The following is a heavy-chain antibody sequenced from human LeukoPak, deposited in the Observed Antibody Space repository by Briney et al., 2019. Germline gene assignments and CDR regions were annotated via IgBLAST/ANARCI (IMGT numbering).Heavy chain of an antibody. CDR3: ARHQTLAYCGGDCHSPDYNWFDP. V-gene: IGHV5-51*01. CDR2: IYPGDSDT. J-gene: IGHJ5*02. D-gene: IGHD2-21*02. Sequence: GESLKISRKGSGYTFTNYWIGWVRQMPGKGLEWMGIIYPGDSDTRYSPSFQGQVTISADKSISTAYLQWSSLKASDTAMYYCARHQTLAYCGGDCHSPDYNWFDPWGQGTLVTVSS. CDR1: GYTFTNYW.